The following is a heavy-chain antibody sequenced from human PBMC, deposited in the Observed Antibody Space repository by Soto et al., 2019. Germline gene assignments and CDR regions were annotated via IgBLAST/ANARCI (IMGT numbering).Heavy chain of an antibody. V-gene: IGHV1-2*02. CDR3: ATQRGYSYGWSGIQFPFDY. CDR2: INPNSGGT. D-gene: IGHD5-18*01. Sequence: QVQLVQSGAEVKKPGASVKVSCKASGYTFTGYYMHWVRQAPGQGLEWMGWINPNSGGTNYAQKFQGRVTMTRDTSISTAYMELSRLRSDDTAVYYCATQRGYSYGWSGIQFPFDYWGQGTLVTVSS. CDR1: GYTFTGYY. J-gene: IGHJ4*02.